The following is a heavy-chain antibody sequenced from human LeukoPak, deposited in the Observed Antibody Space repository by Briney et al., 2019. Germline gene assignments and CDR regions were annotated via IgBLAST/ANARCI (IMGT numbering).Heavy chain of an antibody. V-gene: IGHV3-7*01. CDR1: GFALSDYW. J-gene: IGHJ2*01. Sequence: SGRSLRLSCAASGFALSDYWMSWVRQTPGKGLQWVAYIRQDDSETDYVDSVKGRFTISRDNAKNALYLQMNSLRAEDRAVYYCARAQESRCLFDLWGRGALVTVTS. D-gene: IGHD4-17*01. CDR2: IRQDDSET. CDR3: ARAQESRCLFDL.